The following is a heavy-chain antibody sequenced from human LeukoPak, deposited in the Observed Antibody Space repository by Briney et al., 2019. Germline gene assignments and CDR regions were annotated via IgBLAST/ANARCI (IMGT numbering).Heavy chain of an antibody. J-gene: IGHJ5*02. CDR1: GFTFSSYA. CDR3: ARDYYDSSGHNWFDP. Sequence: GGSLRLSCATSGFTFSSYAMHRVRQAPGKGLEYVSAISSNGGSTYYANSVKGRFTISRDNSKNTLYLQMGSLRAEDMAVYYSARDYYDSSGHNWFDPWGQRTLVTVSS. D-gene: IGHD3-22*01. CDR2: ISSNGGST. V-gene: IGHV3-64*01.